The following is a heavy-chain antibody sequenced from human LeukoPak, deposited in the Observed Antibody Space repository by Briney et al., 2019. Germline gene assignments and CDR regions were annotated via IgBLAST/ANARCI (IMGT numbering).Heavy chain of an antibody. J-gene: IGHJ6*02. CDR1: GFTFSSYA. V-gene: IGHV3-30-3*01. Sequence: GRSLRLSCAASGFTFSSYAMHWVRQAPGQGLEWVAVISYDGSNKYYADSVKGRFTISRDNSKNTLYLQMNSLRAEDTAVYYCARELPGNYYYAMDVWGQGTTVTVSS. CDR3: ARELPGNYYYAMDV. CDR2: ISYDGSNK. D-gene: IGHD1-26*01.